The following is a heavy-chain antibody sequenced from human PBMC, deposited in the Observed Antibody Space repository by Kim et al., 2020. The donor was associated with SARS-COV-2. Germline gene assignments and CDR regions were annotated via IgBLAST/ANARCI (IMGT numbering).Heavy chain of an antibody. J-gene: IGHJ4*02. D-gene: IGHD3-22*01. V-gene: IGHV3-30*02. CDR3: AKARYETYYYDSSGCGIFDY. Sequence: RFTISRDNSKNTLYLPMNSLRAEDTAVYYCAKARYETYYYDSSGCGIFDYWGQGTLVTVSS.